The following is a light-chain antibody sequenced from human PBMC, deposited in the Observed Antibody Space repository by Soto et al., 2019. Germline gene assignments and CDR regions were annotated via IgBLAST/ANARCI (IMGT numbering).Light chain of an antibody. J-gene: IGLJ3*02. Sequence: QSVLTQSPSASGTPGQRVTIACSGSSSNIGGYTVNWYQHVPGTAPKLLIYSNNQRPSGVPDRFSGSKSGTSASLAISGLQSEDESDYVCASWDDSLNALVFGGGTKVTVL. CDR3: ASWDDSLNALV. CDR1: SSNIGGYT. V-gene: IGLV1-44*01. CDR2: SNN.